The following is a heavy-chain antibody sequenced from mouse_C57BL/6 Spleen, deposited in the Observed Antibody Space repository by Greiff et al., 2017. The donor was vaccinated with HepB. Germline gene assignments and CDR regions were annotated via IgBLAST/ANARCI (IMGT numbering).Heavy chain of an antibody. D-gene: IGHD1-1*01. J-gene: IGHJ4*01. V-gene: IGHV3-6*01. CDR3: ARDYYYGSDYAMDY. Sequence: VQLKESGPGLVKPSQSLSLTCSVTGYSITSGYYWNWIRQFPGNKLEWMGYISYDGSNNYNPSLKNRISITRDTSKNQFFLKLNSVTTEDTATYYCARDYYYGSDYAMDYWGQGTSVTVSS. CDR2: ISYDGSN. CDR1: GYSITSGYY.